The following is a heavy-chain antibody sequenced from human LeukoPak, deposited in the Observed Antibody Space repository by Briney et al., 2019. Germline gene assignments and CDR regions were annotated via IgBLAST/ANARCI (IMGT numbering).Heavy chain of an antibody. D-gene: IGHD2-8*01. Sequence: SETLSLTCTVSGGSISSYYWSWVRQPPGKGLEWIGYIYYSGSTNYNPSLKSRVTISVDTSKNQFSLKLISVTAADTAIYYCARVQSNGHDYWGQGTLVTVSS. V-gene: IGHV4-59*01. J-gene: IGHJ4*02. CDR1: GGSISSYY. CDR2: IYYSGST. CDR3: ARVQSNGHDY.